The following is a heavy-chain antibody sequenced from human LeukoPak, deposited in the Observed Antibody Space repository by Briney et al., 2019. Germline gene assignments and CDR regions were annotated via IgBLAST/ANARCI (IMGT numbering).Heavy chain of an antibody. V-gene: IGHV1-69*06. J-gene: IGHJ6*03. Sequence: SVKVSCKASGGTFSSYAISWVRQAPGQGLEWMGGIIPISGTANYAQKFQGRVTITADKSTSTAYMELSSLRSEDTAVYYCARGLGVVATIPLDYYYYYMDVWGKGTTVTVSS. CDR2: IIPISGTA. CDR3: ARGLGVVATIPLDYYYYYMDV. CDR1: GGTFSSYA. D-gene: IGHD5-12*01.